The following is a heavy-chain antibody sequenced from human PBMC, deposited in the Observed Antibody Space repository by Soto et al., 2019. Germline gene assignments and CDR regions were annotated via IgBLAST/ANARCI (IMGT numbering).Heavy chain of an antibody. J-gene: IGHJ5*02. V-gene: IGHV1-69*06. D-gene: IGHD2-2*02. CDR1: GGIFSSYG. CDR3: ARSALPADITTWFDP. Sequence: SVKVSCKASGGIFSSYGISWVRQAPGQGLEWMGGIIPFFGTANYAQKFQARVTITADKSTSTAYMELSSLRYEDTAVYYCARSALPADITTWFDPWGKGTPVNASS. CDR2: IIPFFGTA.